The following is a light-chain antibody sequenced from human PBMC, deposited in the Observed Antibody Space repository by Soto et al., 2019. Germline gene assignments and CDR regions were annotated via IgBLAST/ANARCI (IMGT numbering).Light chain of an antibody. CDR1: SSDVGGYNY. V-gene: IGLV2-14*01. J-gene: IGLJ1*01. Sequence: QSVLTQPASVSGSPGQSITISCTGTSSDVGGYNYVSWYQQHPGKATKLMIYDVSNRPSGVSNRFSGSKSGNTASLTISGLQAEDEADYYCSSYTSSSTLGVFGTGTKVHRP. CDR3: SSYTSSSTLGV. CDR2: DVS.